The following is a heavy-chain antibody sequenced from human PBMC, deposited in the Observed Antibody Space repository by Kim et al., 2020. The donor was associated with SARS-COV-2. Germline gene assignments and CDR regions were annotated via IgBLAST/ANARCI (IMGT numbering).Heavy chain of an antibody. CDR3: ARVGGSGWYYYYYYGMDV. V-gene: IGHV1-3*01. J-gene: IGHJ6*02. D-gene: IGHD6-19*01. CDR2: INAGNGNT. CDR1: GYTFTSYA. Sequence: ASVKVSCKASGYTFTSYAMHWVRQAPGQRLEWMGWINAGNGNTKYSQKFQGRVTITRDTSASTAYMELSSLRSEDTAVYYCARVGGSGWYYYYYYGMDVWGQGTTVTVSS.